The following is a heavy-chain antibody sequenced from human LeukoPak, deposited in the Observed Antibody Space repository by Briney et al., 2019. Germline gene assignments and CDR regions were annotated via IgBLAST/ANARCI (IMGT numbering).Heavy chain of an antibody. CDR3: ARGYYGSGSPY. CDR1: GFIFSSYW. CDR2: INSDGSGT. V-gene: IGHV3-74*01. D-gene: IGHD3-10*01. Sequence: PGGSLRLSCAASGFIFSSYWMYWVRQAPGKGLVWVSRINSDGSGTSYADSVKGRFTISRDNAKNTMYLQMNSLRAEDTAVYYCARGYYGSGSPYWGQGTLVTVSS. J-gene: IGHJ4*02.